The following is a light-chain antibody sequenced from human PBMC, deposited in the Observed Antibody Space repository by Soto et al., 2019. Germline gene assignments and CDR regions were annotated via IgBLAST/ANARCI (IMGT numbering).Light chain of an antibody. CDR1: QSVTTNY. V-gene: IGKV3-20*01. Sequence: EIPQTPSPCTPTLSPGERATLSCRASQSVTTNYLAWYQQRPGQAPRLLIFGASNRDTGIPDRFSGSRSGTDFTLTSSRLEPEDFAVCYCHQYGSSPGTFCQGAKVDI. CDR2: GAS. J-gene: IGKJ1*01. CDR3: HQYGSSPGT.